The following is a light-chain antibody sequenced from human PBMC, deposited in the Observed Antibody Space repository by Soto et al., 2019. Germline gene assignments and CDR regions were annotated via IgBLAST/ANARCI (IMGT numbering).Light chain of an antibody. J-gene: IGKJ5*01. CDR3: QQYNKWPPIT. CDR1: QSVSIK. CDR2: DTS. Sequence: EVVLTQSPATLSVSPGERATLSCRASQSVSIKLAWYQQKPGQAPRLLIYDTSTRATGIPARFSGSGSGTEFTLTISSLQSEDVAVYYCQQYNKWPPITFGQGTRLEIK. V-gene: IGKV3-15*01.